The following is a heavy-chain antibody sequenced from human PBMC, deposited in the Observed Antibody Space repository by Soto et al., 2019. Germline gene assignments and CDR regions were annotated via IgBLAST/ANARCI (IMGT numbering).Heavy chain of an antibody. CDR3: ARMGDVPYYYYGMDV. V-gene: IGHV1-18*01. CDR1: GYTFTSYG. J-gene: IGHJ6*02. D-gene: IGHD3-16*01. CDR2: INGYNGNT. Sequence: QVQLVQSGAEVKKPGASVKVSCKASGYTFTSYGISWVRQAPGQGLEWMGWINGYNGNTNHAQKLKGRVNMSTDTSTSTAYMELRSLRSDDSAVYYCARMGDVPYYYYGMDVWGQGTTVTVSS.